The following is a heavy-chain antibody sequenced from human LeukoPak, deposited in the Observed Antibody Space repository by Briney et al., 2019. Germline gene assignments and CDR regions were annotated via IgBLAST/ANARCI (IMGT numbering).Heavy chain of an antibody. V-gene: IGHV3-21*04. CDR1: GFTFSSYS. CDR3: ARGGLYDSSGYYYADV. CDR2: ISSSSSYI. D-gene: IGHD3-22*01. Sequence: PGGSLRLSCAASGFTFSSYSMNWVRQAPGKGLEWVSSISSSSSYIYYADSVKGRFTISRDNAKNSLYLQMNSLRAEDTAVYYCARGGLYDSSGYYYADVWGKGTTVTVSS. J-gene: IGHJ6*04.